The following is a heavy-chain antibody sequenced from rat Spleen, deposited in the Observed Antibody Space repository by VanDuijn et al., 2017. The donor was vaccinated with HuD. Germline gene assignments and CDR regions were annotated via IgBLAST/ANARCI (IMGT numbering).Heavy chain of an antibody. CDR1: GFTFSNYY. CDR2: ISHTGGNT. CDR3: ASGLYNWFTY. V-gene: IGHV5-25*01. J-gene: IGHJ3*01. Sequence: EVQLAESGGGLVQPGRSLKLSCAVSGFTFSNYYMAWVRLGPTEGLEWVASISHTGGNTYYRDSVKGRFTISRDNAKSTLYLQMGSLRSEDTATYYCASGLYNWFTYWGQGTLVTVSS.